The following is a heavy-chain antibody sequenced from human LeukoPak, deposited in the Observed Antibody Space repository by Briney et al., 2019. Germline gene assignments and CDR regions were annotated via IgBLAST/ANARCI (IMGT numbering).Heavy chain of an antibody. Sequence: RPGGSLRLSCAASGFTFDDYGMSWVRQAPGKGLEWVSGINWNGGTTGYADSVKGRFTISRDNSKNTLYLQMNSLRAEDTAVYYCAKVHRVAATLYFDYWGQGTLVTVSS. CDR3: AKVHRVAATLYFDY. D-gene: IGHD2-15*01. J-gene: IGHJ4*02. V-gene: IGHV3-20*04. CDR2: INWNGGTT. CDR1: GFTFDDYG.